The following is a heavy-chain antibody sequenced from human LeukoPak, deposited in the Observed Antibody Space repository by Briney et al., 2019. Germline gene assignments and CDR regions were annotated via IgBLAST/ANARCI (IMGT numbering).Heavy chain of an antibody. D-gene: IGHD2-2*03. CDR1: GFTFSSYY. Sequence: GGSLRLSCAASGFTFSSYYMHWVRHAPGKGLVWVSRIKSDGSVTGYADSVKGRFAISRDNAKNTMYLQMNSLRAEDTAVYYRARDWIDRGTFDPWGQGTLVTVSS. V-gene: IGHV3-74*01. CDR3: ARDWIDRGTFDP. CDR2: IKSDGSVT. J-gene: IGHJ5*02.